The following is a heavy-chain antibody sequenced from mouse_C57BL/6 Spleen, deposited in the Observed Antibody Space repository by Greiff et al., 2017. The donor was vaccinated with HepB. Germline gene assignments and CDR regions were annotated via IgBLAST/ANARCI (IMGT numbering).Heavy chain of an antibody. CDR1: GYSFTDYN. D-gene: IGHD1-1*01. CDR3: AFYYYGSSYVGYFDV. V-gene: IGHV1-39*01. CDR2: INPNYGTT. Sequence: VQLKQSGPELVKPGASVKISCKASGYSFTDYNMNWVKQSNGKSLEWIGVINPNYGTTSYNQKFKGKATLTVDQSSSTAYMQLNSLTSEDSAVYYCAFYYYGSSYVGYFDVWGTGTTVTVSS. J-gene: IGHJ1*03.